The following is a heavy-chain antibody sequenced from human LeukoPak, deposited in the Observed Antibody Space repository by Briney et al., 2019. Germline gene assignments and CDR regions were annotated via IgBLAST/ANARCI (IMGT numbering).Heavy chain of an antibody. CDR3: ARDHGYYGMDV. CDR2: SSYSGST. J-gene: IGHJ6*02. Sequence: SETLSLTCTVSGGSISSYYWSWIRQPPGKGLEWIGYSSYSGSTFYNPSLKSRVTISLDTSKNEFSLKLRSVTAADTAVYYCARDHGYYGMDVWGQGTTVTVSS. CDR1: GGSISSYY. V-gene: IGHV4-59*01.